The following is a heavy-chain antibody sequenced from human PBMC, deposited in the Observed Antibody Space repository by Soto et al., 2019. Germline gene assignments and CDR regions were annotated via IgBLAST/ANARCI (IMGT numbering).Heavy chain of an antibody. Sequence: GGSLRLSCAASGFTFSSYGMHWVRQAPGKGLEWVAVISYDGSNKYYADSVKGRFTISRDNSKNTLYLQMNSLRAEDTAVYYCAKGAVAGQFDYWGQGTMVTVYS. CDR1: GFTFSSYG. V-gene: IGHV3-30*18. CDR2: ISYDGSNK. D-gene: IGHD6-19*01. CDR3: AKGAVAGQFDY. J-gene: IGHJ4*02.